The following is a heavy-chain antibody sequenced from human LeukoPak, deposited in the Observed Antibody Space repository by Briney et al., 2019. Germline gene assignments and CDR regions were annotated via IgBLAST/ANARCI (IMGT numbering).Heavy chain of an antibody. Sequence: SETLSLTCTVSGGSISSYYWSWIRQPPGKGLEWIGYIYYSGSANYNPSLKNRVTISVDTSKNQFFLKLSSVTAADTAVYYCASSVVRVDSSGWPFDYWGQGTLVTVSS. D-gene: IGHD6-19*01. CDR1: GGSISSYY. CDR3: ASSVVRVDSSGWPFDY. J-gene: IGHJ4*02. CDR2: IYYSGSA. V-gene: IGHV4-59*01.